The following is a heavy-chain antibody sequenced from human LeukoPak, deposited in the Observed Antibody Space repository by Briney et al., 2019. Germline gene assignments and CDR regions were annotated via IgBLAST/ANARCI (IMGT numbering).Heavy chain of an antibody. V-gene: IGHV4-39*07. CDR1: GGSISSSSYY. J-gene: IGHJ4*02. Sequence: SETLSLTCTVSGGSISSSSYYWGWIRQPPGKGLEWIGNIYYSGSTYYNPSLKSRVTISVDTSKNQFSLKLSSVTAADTAVYYCARVGVEMATIGDYYFGYWGQGTLVTVSS. CDR2: IYYSGST. D-gene: IGHD5-24*01. CDR3: ARVGVEMATIGDYYFGY.